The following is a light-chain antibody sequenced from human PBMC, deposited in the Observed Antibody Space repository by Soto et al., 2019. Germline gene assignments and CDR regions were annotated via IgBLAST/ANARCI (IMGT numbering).Light chain of an antibody. CDR1: SSDVGGYNY. J-gene: IGLJ1*01. V-gene: IGLV2-11*01. CDR2: DVS. Sequence: QSALTQPRSVSGSPGRSVTISCTGTSSDVGGYNYVSWYQQHPGKAPKLMIYDVSKRPSGVPDRFSGFKSGNTASLTISGLQAEDEADYYCCSYAGSYTFGVFGTGTKLTVL. CDR3: CSYAGSYTFGV.